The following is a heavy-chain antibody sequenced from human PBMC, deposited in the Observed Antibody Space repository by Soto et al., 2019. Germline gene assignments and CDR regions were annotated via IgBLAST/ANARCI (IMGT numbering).Heavy chain of an antibody. J-gene: IGHJ4*02. V-gene: IGHV4-34*01. Sequence: PSETLSLTCAVYGGSFSGYYWSWIRQPPGKGLEWIGEINHSGSTNYNPSLKSRVTISVDTSKNQFSLKLSSVTAADTAVYYCARAWGGGSYYAVGYWGQGTLVTVSS. CDR2: INHSGST. CDR3: ARAWGGGSYYAVGY. D-gene: IGHD1-26*01. CDR1: GGSFSGYY.